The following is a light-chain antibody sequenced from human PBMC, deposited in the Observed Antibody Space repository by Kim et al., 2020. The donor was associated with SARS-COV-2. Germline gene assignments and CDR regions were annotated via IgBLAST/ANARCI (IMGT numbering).Light chain of an antibody. V-gene: IGLV1-40*01. Sequence: VTISGTGSSANIGAGYDVHWYQQLPGTAPKLLIYGNSNRPSGVPDRFSGSKSGTSASLAITGLQADDEADYYCQSYDSSLSGSGVFGTGTKVTVL. CDR3: QSYDSSLSGSGV. CDR2: GNS. J-gene: IGLJ1*01. CDR1: SANIGAGYD.